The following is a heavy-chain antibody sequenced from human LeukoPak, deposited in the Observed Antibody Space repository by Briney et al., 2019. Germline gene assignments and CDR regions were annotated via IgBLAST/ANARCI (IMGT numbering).Heavy chain of an antibody. J-gene: IGHJ4*02. D-gene: IGHD3-10*01. CDR3: ARADYYGSGLFDY. Sequence: GRSLRLSCAASGFTFSSYGMHWVRQAPGKGLEWVAVIWYDGSNKYYADSVKGRFTISRDNSKNTLYLQMNSLRAEDTAVYYCARADYYGSGLFDYWGQGTLVTVSS. V-gene: IGHV3-33*01. CDR1: GFTFSSYG. CDR2: IWYDGSNK.